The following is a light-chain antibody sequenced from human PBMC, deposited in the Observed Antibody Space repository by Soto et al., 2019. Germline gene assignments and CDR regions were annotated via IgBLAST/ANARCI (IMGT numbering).Light chain of an antibody. J-gene: IGKJ5*01. V-gene: IGKV3-20*01. CDR1: QTISSGF. Sequence: VLTQPASVSGSPGDRATLSCRASQTISSGFLAWYQQKVGQAPRLLIYDASNRATGVPDRFSGSGSGTDFRLTISRLEPEDFAVYHCQQYSSSPRTFGQGTRLEIK. CDR3: QQYSSSPRT. CDR2: DAS.